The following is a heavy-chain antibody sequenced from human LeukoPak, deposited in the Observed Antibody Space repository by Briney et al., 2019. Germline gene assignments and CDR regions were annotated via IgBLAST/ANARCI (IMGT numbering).Heavy chain of an antibody. CDR3: ASEVRVYCSSTGCYTNDF. D-gene: IGHD2-2*02. CDR2: IKQDGSEK. CDR1: GFTFNNFW. V-gene: IGHV3-7*01. J-gene: IGHJ4*02. Sequence: PGGSLRLSCAASGFTFNNFWMHWVRKAPGKGLEWVANIKQDGSEKYYVDSVKGRFTISRDNAKSSLYLQMSSLRAEDTAVYYCASEVRVYCSSTGCYTNDFWGQGTRVTVSS.